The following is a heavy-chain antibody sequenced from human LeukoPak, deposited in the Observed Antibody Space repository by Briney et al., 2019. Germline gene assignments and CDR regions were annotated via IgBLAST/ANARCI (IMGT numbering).Heavy chain of an antibody. Sequence: ASVMVSCKASGYTFTSYYMHWVRQAPGQGLEWMGIINPSGGSTSYAQKFQGRVTMTRDTSTSTVYMELGSLRSEDTAVYYCARDRGRDYDLHPWGQGTLVTVSS. D-gene: IGHD3-3*01. CDR3: ARDRGRDYDLHP. J-gene: IGHJ5*02. V-gene: IGHV1-46*03. CDR1: GYTFTSYY. CDR2: INPSGGST.